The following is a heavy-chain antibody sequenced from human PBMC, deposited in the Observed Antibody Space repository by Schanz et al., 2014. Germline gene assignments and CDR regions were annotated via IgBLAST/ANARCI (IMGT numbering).Heavy chain of an antibody. D-gene: IGHD3-22*01. CDR2: ISASGGST. V-gene: IGHV3-23*01. Sequence: EGQLLESGGGLIQPGGSLRLSCAASGFTFRSYAMSWVRQAPGKGLEWVSTISASGGSTYYADSVKGRFTISRDNSKNTLYLQMNSLRAEDTAVYYCAKDPSHGDYDYYFDYWGQGTLVTVSS. CDR1: GFTFRSYA. CDR3: AKDPSHGDYDYYFDY. J-gene: IGHJ4*02.